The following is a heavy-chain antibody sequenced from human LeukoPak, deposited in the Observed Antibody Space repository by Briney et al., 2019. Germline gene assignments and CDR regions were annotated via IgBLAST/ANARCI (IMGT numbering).Heavy chain of an antibody. Sequence: PGRSLRLSCAASGFTFSSYGMHWVRQAPGKGMEWVAVISYDGSNKYYADSVKGRFTISRDNSKNTLYLQMNSLRAEDTAVYYCAKDFPAYCSPDYWGQGTLVTVSS. CDR3: AKDFPAYCSPDY. V-gene: IGHV3-30*18. D-gene: IGHD2-21*02. CDR1: GFTFSSYG. J-gene: IGHJ4*02. CDR2: ISYDGSNK.